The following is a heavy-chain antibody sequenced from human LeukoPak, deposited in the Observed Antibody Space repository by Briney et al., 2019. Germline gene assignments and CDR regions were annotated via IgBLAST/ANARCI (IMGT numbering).Heavy chain of an antibody. CDR3: ARPKDSNWETLHH. CDR2: IIPNFHTS. J-gene: IGHJ1*01. Sequence: SVTVSCKASGGTFSGYSIAWVRQAPGQGLEWMGGIIPNFHTSNYAHKFQGRVTFPTDESAGTGYLELSGLRSEDTAVYYCARPKDSNWETLHHWGQGTLVTVSS. D-gene: IGHD4-11*01. CDR1: GGTFSGYS. V-gene: IGHV1-69*05.